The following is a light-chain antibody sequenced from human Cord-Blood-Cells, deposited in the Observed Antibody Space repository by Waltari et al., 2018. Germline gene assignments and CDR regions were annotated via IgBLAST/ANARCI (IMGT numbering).Light chain of an antibody. CDR3: QAWDSSTVV. J-gene: IGLJ2*01. CDR2: QDS. V-gene: IGLV3-1*01. Sequence: SYELTHPPSVSVSPGQTASIPCSGAKLGDKYACWYQQKQGQSPVLVIYQDSQRPSGIPERFSGSNAGTPAALTISGTEVMDEADYYGQAWDSSTVVFGGGTKLTVL. CDR1: KLGDKY.